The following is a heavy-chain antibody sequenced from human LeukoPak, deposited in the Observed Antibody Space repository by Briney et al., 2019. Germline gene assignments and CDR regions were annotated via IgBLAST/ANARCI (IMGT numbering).Heavy chain of an antibody. CDR3: ARGLLWFGESEGSWFDP. V-gene: IGHV5-51*01. CDR2: IYPGDSDT. CDR1: GYSFTSYW. Sequence: GESLKISCKGFGYSFTSYWIGWVRQMPGKGLEWMGIIYPGDSDTRYSPSFQGQVTISADKSISTAYLQWSSLKASDTAMYYCARGLLWFGESEGSWFDPWGQGTLVTVSS. D-gene: IGHD3-10*01. J-gene: IGHJ5*02.